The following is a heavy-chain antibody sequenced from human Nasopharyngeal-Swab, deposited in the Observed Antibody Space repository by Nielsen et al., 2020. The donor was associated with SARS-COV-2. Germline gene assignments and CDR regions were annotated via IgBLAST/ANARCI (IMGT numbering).Heavy chain of an antibody. J-gene: IGHJ5*02. Sequence: GESLKISCAASRFTFSGSAMHWVRQASGKGLEWVGRIRSKANSYATAYAASVKGRFTISRDDSKNTAYLQMNSLKTEDTAVYYCTSERVVAATAGTWGQGTLVTVSS. CDR3: TSERVVAATAGT. CDR2: IRSKANSYAT. D-gene: IGHD2-15*01. V-gene: IGHV3-73*01. CDR1: RFTFSGSA.